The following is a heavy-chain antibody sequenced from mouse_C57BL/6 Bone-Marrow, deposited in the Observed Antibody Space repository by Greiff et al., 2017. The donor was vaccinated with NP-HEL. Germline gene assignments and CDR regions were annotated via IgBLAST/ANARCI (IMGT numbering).Heavy chain of an antibody. J-gene: IGHJ1*03. Sequence: EVHLVESGGGLVKPGGSLKLSCAASGFTFSSYTMSWVRPTPEKRLEWVATISGGGGNTYSPDSVKGRFTISRDNAKNTLYLQRSSLRSEDTALYYCARRYGSSHWYFDVWGTGTTVTVSS. CDR2: ISGGGGNT. CDR3: ARRYGSSHWYFDV. D-gene: IGHD1-1*01. V-gene: IGHV5-9*01. CDR1: GFTFSSYT.